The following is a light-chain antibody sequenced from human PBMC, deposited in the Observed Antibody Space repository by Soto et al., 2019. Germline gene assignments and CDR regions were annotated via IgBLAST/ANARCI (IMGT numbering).Light chain of an antibody. CDR1: QSISSY. CDR3: QQSYSTSGP. Sequence: DIPMTQSPSSLSASVGDRVTITCRASQSISSYLNWYQQKPGKAPKLLIYAASSLQSGVPSRFSGSGSGTDFTLTISSLQPEDFATYYCQQSYSTSGPFGQGTKVEIK. CDR2: AAS. V-gene: IGKV1-39*01. J-gene: IGKJ1*01.